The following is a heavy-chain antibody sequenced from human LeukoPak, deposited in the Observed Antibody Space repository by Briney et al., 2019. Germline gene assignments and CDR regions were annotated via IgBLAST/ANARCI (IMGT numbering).Heavy chain of an antibody. D-gene: IGHD5-18*01. V-gene: IGHV3-64*01. CDR3: ARGRLDTAMVFDY. Sequence: QAGGSLRLSCAASGFTFSSYAMHWVRQAPGKGLEYVSAISSNGGSTYYANSVKGRFTISRDNSKNTLYLQMGSLRAEDTAVYYCARGRLDTAMVFDYWGQGTLVTVSS. CDR2: ISSNGGST. J-gene: IGHJ4*02. CDR1: GFTFSSYA.